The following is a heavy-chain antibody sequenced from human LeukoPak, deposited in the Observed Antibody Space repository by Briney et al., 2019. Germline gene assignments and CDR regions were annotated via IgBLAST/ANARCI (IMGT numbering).Heavy chain of an antibody. CDR2: VIPIFGTA. Sequence: SVKVSCKASGYTFTSYGISWVRQAPGQGLEWMGGVIPIFGTANYAQKFQGRVTITADESTSTAYMELSSLRSEDTAVYYCARDLPAAPLTFDYWGQGTLVTVSS. CDR1: GYTFTSYG. V-gene: IGHV1-69*13. J-gene: IGHJ4*02. D-gene: IGHD2-2*01. CDR3: ARDLPAAPLTFDY.